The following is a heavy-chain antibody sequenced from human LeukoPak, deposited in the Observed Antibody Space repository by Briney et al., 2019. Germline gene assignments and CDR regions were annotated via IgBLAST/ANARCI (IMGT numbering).Heavy chain of an antibody. CDR1: GYTFTSYG. CDR2: ISAYNGNT. Sequence: ASVKVSCKASGYTFTSYGISWVRQAPGQGLEWMGWISAYNGNTNYAQKLQGRVTMTTDTSTSTAYMELRSLRSDDTAVYYCARADTAMVNYDAFDIWGQGTMVTVSS. V-gene: IGHV1-18*01. D-gene: IGHD5-18*01. J-gene: IGHJ3*02. CDR3: ARADTAMVNYDAFDI.